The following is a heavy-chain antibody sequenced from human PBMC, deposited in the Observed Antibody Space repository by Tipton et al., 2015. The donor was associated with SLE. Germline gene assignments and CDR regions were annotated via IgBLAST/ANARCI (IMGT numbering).Heavy chain of an antibody. V-gene: IGHV4-61*02. CDR1: GDSISSGSYY. D-gene: IGHD3-22*01. J-gene: IGHJ4*02. Sequence: TLSLTCTVSGDSISSGSYYWIWIRQPAGKGLEWIGRIYNSGFTSYNPSLQSRVTISVDTSENQFFLKLSSVTAADTAVYYCARGSGSYSLDYWGQGTLVTVSS. CDR3: ARGSGSYSLDY. CDR2: IYNSGFT.